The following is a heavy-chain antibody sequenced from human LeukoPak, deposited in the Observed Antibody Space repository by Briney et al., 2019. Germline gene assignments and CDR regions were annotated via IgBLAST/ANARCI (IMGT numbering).Heavy chain of an antibody. CDR1: GGSISSGGYY. D-gene: IGHD2-2*02. CDR3: ASLRGGRYCSSTSCYKDDY. V-gene: IGHV4-31*03. J-gene: IGHJ4*02. Sequence: PSETLSLTCTVSGGSISSGGYYWSWIRQHPGKGLEWIGYIYYSGSTYYNPSLKSRVTISVDTSKNQFSLKLSSVTAADTAVYYCASLRGGRYCSSTSCYKDDYWGQGTLVTVSS. CDR2: IYYSGST.